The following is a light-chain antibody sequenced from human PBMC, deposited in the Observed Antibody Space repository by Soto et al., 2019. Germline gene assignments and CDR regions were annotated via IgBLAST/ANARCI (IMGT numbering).Light chain of an antibody. Sequence: EVGLTQSPGTLSLSPGERATLSCRASQIVTINSLAWYQQKPGQPPRLLIYAASTRASAIPDRFSGSGSGTYFTLTISRLQPEDFALYYCQQYGDSPFTFGPGTRVDVK. CDR1: QIVTINS. J-gene: IGKJ3*01. CDR3: QQYGDSPFT. CDR2: AAS. V-gene: IGKV3-20*01.